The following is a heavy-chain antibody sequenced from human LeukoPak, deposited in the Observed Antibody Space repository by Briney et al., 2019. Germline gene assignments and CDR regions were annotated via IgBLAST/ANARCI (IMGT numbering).Heavy chain of an antibody. J-gene: IGHJ4*02. Sequence: VASVKVSCKASGYTFTSYGISWVRQAPGQGLEWMGWISAYNGHTNYAQKLQGRVTMTTDTSTSTAYMELRSLRSDDTAVYYCARGLGTTMIVVEDFDYWGQGTLVTVSS. D-gene: IGHD3-22*01. CDR1: GYTFTSYG. CDR3: ARGLGTTMIVVEDFDY. V-gene: IGHV1-18*01. CDR2: ISAYNGHT.